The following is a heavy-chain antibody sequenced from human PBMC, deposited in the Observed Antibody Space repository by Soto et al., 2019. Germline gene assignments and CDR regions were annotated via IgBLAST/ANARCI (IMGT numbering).Heavy chain of an antibody. Sequence: QVQLQESGPGLVKPSQTLSLTCTVSGGSISSGDYYWSWIRQPQGKGLEWIGYSSCSGSTYYKPPLKSRVILSVDTSKNQFSLKLSSVTAADTAVYYCARPPTWTNIWFDPWGQGTLVTVSS. CDR2: SSCSGST. CDR1: GGSISSGDYY. CDR3: ARPPTWTNIWFDP. D-gene: IGHD3-3*01. V-gene: IGHV4-30-4*01. J-gene: IGHJ5*02.